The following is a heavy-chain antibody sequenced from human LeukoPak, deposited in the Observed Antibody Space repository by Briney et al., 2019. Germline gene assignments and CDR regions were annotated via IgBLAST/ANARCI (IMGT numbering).Heavy chain of an antibody. D-gene: IGHD2-15*01. J-gene: IGHJ4*02. CDR3: ASIVSGYFDY. CDR1: GGSIGSHY. V-gene: IGHV4-59*11. CDR2: KYYSGST. Sequence: PSETLSLTCTVSGGSIGSHYWSWIRQPPGKGLEWIGYKYYSGSTYYSPSLKSRVTISIDTSKNQFSLKLSSVTAADTAVYYCASIVSGYFDYWGQGTLATVSS.